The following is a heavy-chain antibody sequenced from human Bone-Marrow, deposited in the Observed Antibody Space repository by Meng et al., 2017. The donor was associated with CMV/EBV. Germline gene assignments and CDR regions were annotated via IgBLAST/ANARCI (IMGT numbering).Heavy chain of an antibody. V-gene: IGHV1-2*02. CDR1: GYTFTGYY. Sequence: ASVKVSCKASGYTFTGYYMHWVRQAPGQGLEWMGWINPNSGGTNYAQKFQGRVTMTRDTSISTVYMELSRLRSDDTAVYYCAIDCSSTSCYTGRGYYYYYGMDVWGQGTTVTVYS. J-gene: IGHJ6*02. D-gene: IGHD2-2*02. CDR2: INPNSGGT. CDR3: AIDCSSTSCYTGRGYYYYYGMDV.